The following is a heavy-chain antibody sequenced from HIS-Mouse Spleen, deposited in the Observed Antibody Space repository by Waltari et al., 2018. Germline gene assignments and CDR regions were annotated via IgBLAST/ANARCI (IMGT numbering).Heavy chain of an antibody. CDR1: GGSIRRYY. CDR3: ARQAEMATISDY. Sequence: QVQLQESGPGLVKPSETLSLTCTVSGGSIRRYYWSWIRQPPGKGLEWIGYIYYSGSTNYNPSRKSRVTISVDTSKNQFSLKLSSVTAADTAVYYCARQAEMATISDYWGQGTLVTVSS. CDR2: IYYSGST. D-gene: IGHD5-12*01. V-gene: IGHV4-59*08. J-gene: IGHJ4*02.